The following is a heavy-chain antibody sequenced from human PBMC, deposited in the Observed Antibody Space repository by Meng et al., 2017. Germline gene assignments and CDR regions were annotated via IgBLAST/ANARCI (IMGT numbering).Heavy chain of an antibody. J-gene: IGHJ4*02. V-gene: IGHV4-59*01. Sequence: SETLSLTCTVSGGSTSSNYWNWIRQPPGKGLEWIGYIYHSGSTSYNPSLKSRVTISVDTSKNQFSLKLSSVTAADTATYYCAREGVRGSGSYWDYWGQGPLVTVSS. CDR2: IYHSGST. D-gene: IGHD3-10*01. CDR1: GGSTSSNY. CDR3: AREGVRGSGSYWDY.